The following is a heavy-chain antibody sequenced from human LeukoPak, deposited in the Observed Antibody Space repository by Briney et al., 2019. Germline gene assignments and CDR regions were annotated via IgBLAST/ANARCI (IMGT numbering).Heavy chain of an antibody. J-gene: IGHJ6*04. Sequence: PGGSLRLSCAASGFTFSSYGMHWVRQAPGKGLEWVAVISYDGSNKYYADSVKGRFTISRDNSKNTLYLQMNSLRAEDTAVYYCAKVKVTTYYYGTDVWGKGTTVTVSS. CDR1: GFTFSSYG. V-gene: IGHV3-30*18. CDR2: ISYDGSNK. D-gene: IGHD4-17*01. CDR3: AKVKVTTYYYGTDV.